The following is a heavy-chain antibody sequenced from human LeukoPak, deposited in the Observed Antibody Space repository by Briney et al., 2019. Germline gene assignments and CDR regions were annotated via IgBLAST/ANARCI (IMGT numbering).Heavy chain of an antibody. J-gene: IGHJ4*02. CDR1: GYSISSGYY. V-gene: IGHV4-38-2*02. CDR3: ARVWMYYDYVWGSHRYPYYFDY. D-gene: IGHD3-16*02. Sequence: SETLSLTCTVSGYSISSGYYWGWIRQPPGKGLEWIGSIYHSGSTYYNPSLKSRATISVDTSKNQFSLKLSSVTAADTAVYYCARVWMYYDYVWGSHRYPYYFDYWGQGTLVTVSS. CDR2: IYHSGST.